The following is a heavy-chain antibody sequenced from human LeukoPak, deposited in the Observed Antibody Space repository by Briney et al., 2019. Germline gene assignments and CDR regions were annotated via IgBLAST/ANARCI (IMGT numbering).Heavy chain of an antibody. CDR2: ISTSGSTT. CDR1: GFTFSDYY. J-gene: IGHJ4*02. Sequence: PGGSLRLSCAASGFTFSDYYMNWIRQAPGMGLEWVSCISTSGSTTYYADSVKGRFTVSRDNAKNSLSLQMNSLRDEDTAVYYCTTYSRSSGGIDYWGQGTLVTVSS. V-gene: IGHV3-11*01. D-gene: IGHD6-6*01. CDR3: TTYSRSSGGIDY.